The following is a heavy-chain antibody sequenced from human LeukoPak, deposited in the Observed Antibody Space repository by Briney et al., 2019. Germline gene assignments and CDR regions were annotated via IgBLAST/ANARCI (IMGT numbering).Heavy chain of an antibody. D-gene: IGHD2-2*01. J-gene: IGHJ4*01. CDR1: GFSFTTYS. V-gene: IGHV3-21*01. Sequence: GGSLRLSCAASGFSFTTYSMNWLRQAPGKGLEWVSSIGGSNDHTYYADSVRGRFTISRDDAKNSLSLQMNSLRAEDTAVYYCARGGGCSSTTCYWADFWGQGTLVTVSS. CDR2: IGGSNDHT. CDR3: ARGGGCSSTTCYWADF.